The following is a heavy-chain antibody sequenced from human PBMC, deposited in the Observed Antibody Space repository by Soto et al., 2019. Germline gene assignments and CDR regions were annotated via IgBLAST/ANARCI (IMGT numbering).Heavy chain of an antibody. D-gene: IGHD4-4*01. CDR2: ISYDGSNK. Sequence: QVQLVESGGGVVQPGRSLRLSCAASGFTFSSYAMHWVRQAPGKGLEWGAVISYDGSNKYYADSVKGRFTISRDNSKNTLDLQMNSLRAEDTAVYYCARPLWRDDYNWGYFDLWGRGTLVTVSS. CDR1: GFTFSSYA. CDR3: ARPLWRDDYNWGYFDL. J-gene: IGHJ2*01. V-gene: IGHV3-30-3*01.